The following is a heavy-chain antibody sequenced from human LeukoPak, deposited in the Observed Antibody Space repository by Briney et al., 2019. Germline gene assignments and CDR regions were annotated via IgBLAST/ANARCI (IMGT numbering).Heavy chain of an antibody. Sequence: ASVKVSCKASGYTFTKYYIHWVRQAPGQGLEWMGWINPNSGGTNYAQKFQGRVTMTRDTSISTAYMELSRLRSDDTAVYYCARGRWELLDWFDPWGQGTLVTVSS. CDR3: ARGRWELLDWFDP. CDR1: GYTFTKYY. CDR2: INPNSGGT. J-gene: IGHJ5*02. V-gene: IGHV1-2*02. D-gene: IGHD1-26*01.